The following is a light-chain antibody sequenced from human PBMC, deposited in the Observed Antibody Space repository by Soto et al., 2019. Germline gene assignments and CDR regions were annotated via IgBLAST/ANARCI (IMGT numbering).Light chain of an antibody. V-gene: IGKV3-15*01. CDR2: GAS. CDR1: QFISNS. CDR3: QQSSNWPRT. J-gene: IGKJ1*01. Sequence: EILMTQSPATLSVSPGERVPLSCRASQFISNSLAWYQQRPGQPPRFIIYGASTRAAGISARFSGSGSGTECTLTISSLQSEDVAVYYCQQSSNWPRTLGQGTKVDIK.